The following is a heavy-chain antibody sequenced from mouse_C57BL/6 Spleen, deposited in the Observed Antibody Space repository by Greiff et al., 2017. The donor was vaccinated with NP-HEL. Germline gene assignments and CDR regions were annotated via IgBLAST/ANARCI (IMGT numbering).Heavy chain of an antibody. CDR1: GYSFTSGYY. D-gene: IGHD2-1*01. Sequence: EVKLQESGPGLVKPSQSLSLTCSVTGYSFTSGYYWYWIRQFPGNKLEWMGFISYDGSNNYNPTFKNRISITRDTSKNQLFLKLNSVTTEDTATYYCARGGNYDWYFDVWGTGTTVTVSS. V-gene: IGHV3-6*01. CDR3: ARGGNYDWYFDV. J-gene: IGHJ1*03. CDR2: ISYDGSN.